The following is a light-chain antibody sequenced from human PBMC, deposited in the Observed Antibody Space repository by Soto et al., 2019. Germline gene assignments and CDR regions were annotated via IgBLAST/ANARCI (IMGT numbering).Light chain of an antibody. CDR1: NSDIGSFHL. CDR2: EGD. Sequence: QSALTQPASVSGSPGQSITISCTGTNSDIGSFHLVSWYQQHPGKAPKLMIYEGDMRPSGVSNRFSGSKSGNTASLTISGLQAEDEAQYYGCSYPSTPTPLIGSGTKVTVL. V-gene: IGLV2-14*02. J-gene: IGLJ1*01. CDR3: CSYPSTPTPL.